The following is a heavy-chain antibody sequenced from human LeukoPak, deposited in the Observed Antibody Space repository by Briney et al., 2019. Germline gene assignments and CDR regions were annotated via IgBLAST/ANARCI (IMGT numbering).Heavy chain of an antibody. J-gene: IGHJ6*02. D-gene: IGHD3-3*01. V-gene: IGHV3-21*01. CDR3: ARGYDFWSGYYRADGGMDV. CDR1: GFTFSGYS. Sequence: GGSLRLSCAASGFTFSGYSMNWVRQAPGKGLEWVSSISSSSSYIYYADSVKGRFTISRDNAKNSLYLQMNSLRAEDTAVYYCARGYDFWSGYYRADGGMDVWGQGTTVTVSS. CDR2: ISSSSSYI.